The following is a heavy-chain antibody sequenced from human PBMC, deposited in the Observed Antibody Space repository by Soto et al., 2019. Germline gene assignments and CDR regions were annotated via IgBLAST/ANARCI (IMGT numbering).Heavy chain of an antibody. Sequence: QVQLVESGGGVVQPGKSLRLSCAASGFTFNDFAMHWVRQAPGKGLEWVAVIWSDGSNKYYAGSVKGRFTISRDNSKNTLFLQMNSLRAEDTAVYYCARPLWGSYDAFDIRGQGTMVTVSS. CDR1: GFTFNDFA. D-gene: IGHD7-27*01. CDR2: IWSDGSNK. V-gene: IGHV3-33*01. J-gene: IGHJ3*02. CDR3: ARPLWGSYDAFDI.